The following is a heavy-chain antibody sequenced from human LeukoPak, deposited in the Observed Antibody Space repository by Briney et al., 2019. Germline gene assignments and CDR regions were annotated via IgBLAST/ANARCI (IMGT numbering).Heavy chain of an antibody. CDR3: ARHPLVYPEFDP. V-gene: IGHV5-10-1*01. D-gene: IGHD1-14*01. CDR2: IDPSDSYT. Sequence: GESLRISCKGSGYSFTSYWISWMRQMPGKGLEWMGRIDPSDSYTNYSPSFQGHVTISADKSISTAYLRWSSLKASDTAMYYCARHPLVYPEFDPWGQGTLVTVSS. J-gene: IGHJ5*02. CDR1: GYSFTSYW.